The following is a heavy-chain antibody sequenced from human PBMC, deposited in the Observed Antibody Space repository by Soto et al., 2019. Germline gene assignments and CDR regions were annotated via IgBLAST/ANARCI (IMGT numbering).Heavy chain of an antibody. D-gene: IGHD5-12*01. CDR3: ARPRGYSGYLDY. V-gene: IGHV1-69*02. CDR1: GGTFSSYT. J-gene: IGHJ4*02. CDR2: IIPILGIA. Sequence: QVQLVQSGAEVKKPGSSVKVSCKASGGTFSSYTISWVRQAPGQGLEWMGRIIPILGIANYAQKFQGRVTITADKSTSTAYMELSSLSSEDTAVYYCARPRGYSGYLDYWGQGTLVTVSS.